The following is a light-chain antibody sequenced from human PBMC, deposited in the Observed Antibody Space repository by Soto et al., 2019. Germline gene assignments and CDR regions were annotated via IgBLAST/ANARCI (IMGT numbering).Light chain of an antibody. Sequence: DIQMAQSPSSLSASVGDRVTITCQASQNINNYLNWYQQKPGRAPKLLIYGASNLEAGVPSRFRGSGSGTDFTFTISRLQPEDIATYYCQQYEHLPNFGQGTRLEIK. CDR1: QNINNY. CDR2: GAS. J-gene: IGKJ5*01. V-gene: IGKV1-33*01. CDR3: QQYEHLPN.